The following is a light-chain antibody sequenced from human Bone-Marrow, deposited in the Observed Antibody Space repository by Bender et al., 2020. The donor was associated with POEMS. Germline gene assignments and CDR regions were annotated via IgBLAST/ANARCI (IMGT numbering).Light chain of an antibody. CDR1: SIGRNP. CDR2: ADD. CDR3: STWDDRLNAWL. V-gene: IGLV1-44*01. J-gene: IGLJ3*02. Sequence: QSVLTQPPSASGTPGQRVTISCSGGSIGRNPTNWYQQLPGTAPRLVIYADDRPPSGVPNRFSASKSCSSASLAVSGLQSEDAADYYCSTWDDRLNAWLFGGGTKLTVL.